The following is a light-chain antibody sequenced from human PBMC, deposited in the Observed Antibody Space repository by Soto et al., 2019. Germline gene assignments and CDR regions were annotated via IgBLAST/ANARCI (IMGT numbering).Light chain of an antibody. CDR2: VAY. J-gene: IGKJ1*01. CDR1: QSISNNY. V-gene: IGKV3-20*01. CDR3: QQQGTSPTSWT. Sequence: ETVLTQSPGTLSFSPGERATLFCSASQSISNNYLAWYQQKPGHARRLHIYVAYSRATGIPVRFSGSGSGTEFSLTLSRLEPEDSAVDYCQQQGTSPTSWTFGQGTQVEIK.